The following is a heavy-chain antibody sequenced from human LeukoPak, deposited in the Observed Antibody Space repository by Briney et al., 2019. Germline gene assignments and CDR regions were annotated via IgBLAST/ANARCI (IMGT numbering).Heavy chain of an antibody. Sequence: SETLSLTCAVSGGSISSGGYSWSWIRQPPGKGLEWIGYIYYSGATYYNPSLKSRLTISVDTSENHFSLKLNSVTAADTAVYYCARAGNSGFWFDYWGQGTVVTASS. D-gene: IGHD2/OR15-2a*01. CDR2: IYYSGAT. CDR3: ARAGNSGFWFDY. CDR1: GGSISSGGYS. V-gene: IGHV4-31*11. J-gene: IGHJ4*02.